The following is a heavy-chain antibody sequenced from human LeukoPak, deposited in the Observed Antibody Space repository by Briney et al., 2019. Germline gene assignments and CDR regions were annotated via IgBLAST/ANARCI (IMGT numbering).Heavy chain of an antibody. J-gene: IGHJ4*02. CDR3: ARDIYDFWSGYYTPFDY. Sequence: GGSLRLSCAASGFTFSSYSMNWVRQAPGKGLEWVSSISSSSSYIYYADSVKGRFTISRDSAKNSLYLQMNSLRAEDTAVYYCARDIYDFWSGYYTPFDYWGQGTLVTVSS. CDR1: GFTFSSYS. CDR2: ISSSSSYI. V-gene: IGHV3-21*01. D-gene: IGHD3-3*01.